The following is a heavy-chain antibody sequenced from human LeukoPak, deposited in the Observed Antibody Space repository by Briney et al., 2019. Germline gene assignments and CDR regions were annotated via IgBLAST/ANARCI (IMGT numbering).Heavy chain of an antibody. CDR2: INHSGST. CDR3: ARGLPKYYYDRSRGSERLDY. D-gene: IGHD3-22*01. Sequence: PSETLSLTCAVYGGSFSGYYWSWIRQPPGKGLEGIGEINHSGSTNYNPSLKSRVTISVDTSKNQFSLKLSSVTAADTAVYYCARGLPKYYYDRSRGSERLDYWGQGTLVTVSS. CDR1: GGSFSGYY. V-gene: IGHV4-34*01. J-gene: IGHJ4*02.